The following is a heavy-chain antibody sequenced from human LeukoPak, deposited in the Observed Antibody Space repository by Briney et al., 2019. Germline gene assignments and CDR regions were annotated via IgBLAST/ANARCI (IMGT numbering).Heavy chain of an antibody. D-gene: IGHD1-26*01. CDR3: AKDSPFGGN. V-gene: IGHV3-7*01. Sequence: QTGGSLRLSCVASGFTFSSYWMNWVRQAPGKGLEWVANIKQDGSEKYYVDSVKGRFTISRDNAKNSLYLQMNSLRAEDTAVYYCAKDSPFGGNWGQGTLVTVSS. CDR1: GFTFSSYW. CDR2: IKQDGSEK. J-gene: IGHJ4*02.